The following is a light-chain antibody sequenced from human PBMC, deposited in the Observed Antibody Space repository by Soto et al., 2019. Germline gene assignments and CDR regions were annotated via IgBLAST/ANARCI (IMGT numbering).Light chain of an antibody. CDR3: QQSYTLPRT. J-gene: IGKJ4*01. V-gene: IGKV1-39*01. CDR1: QSISSY. CDR2: AAS. Sequence: DIQMTQSPSSLSASVGDRVTITCRASQSISSYLNWYQQKPGKAPKLPIYAASSLQSGVPSRFSGSGSGTDFTLTISSLQPEDFATYDCQQSYTLPRTFGGGTKVEIK.